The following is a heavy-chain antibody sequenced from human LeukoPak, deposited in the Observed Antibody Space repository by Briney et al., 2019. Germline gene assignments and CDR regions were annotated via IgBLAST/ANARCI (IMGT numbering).Heavy chain of an antibody. Sequence: GEPLKISSKASGYTSTTYWIAWVRQMPGKGLEWMGIVYPGDYDTRYSPSFQGQVTISADKSINTAYLQWSNLKASDTAMYYCARNYGSGNYYTPSDLWGQGTLVTVSS. J-gene: IGHJ5*02. V-gene: IGHV5-51*01. CDR2: VYPGDYDT. CDR3: ARNYGSGNYYTPSDL. D-gene: IGHD3-10*01. CDR1: GYTSTTYW.